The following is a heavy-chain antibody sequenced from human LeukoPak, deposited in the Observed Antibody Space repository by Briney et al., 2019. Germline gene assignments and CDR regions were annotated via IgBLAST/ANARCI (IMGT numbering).Heavy chain of an antibody. CDR2: ISYDGSNK. CDR1: GFTFSTYW. Sequence: GGSLRLSCAASGFTFSTYWMHWVRQAPGKGLEWVAVISYDGSNKYYADSVKGRFTISRDNSKNTLYLQMNSLRAEDTAVYYCARVLYSSGWYDTGSAFDIWGQGTMVTVSS. V-gene: IGHV3-30-3*01. CDR3: ARVLYSSGWYDTGSAFDI. D-gene: IGHD6-19*01. J-gene: IGHJ3*02.